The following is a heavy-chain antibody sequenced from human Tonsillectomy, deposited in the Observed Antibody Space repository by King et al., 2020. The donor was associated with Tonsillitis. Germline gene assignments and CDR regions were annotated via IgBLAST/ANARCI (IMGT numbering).Heavy chain of an antibody. CDR2: IYHSGST. CDR1: GGSISSGGYS. J-gene: IGHJ4*02. CDR3: AREGAAYCGGDCYFDY. D-gene: IGHD2-21*01. V-gene: IGHV4-30-2*01. Sequence: LQLQESGSGLVKPSQTLSLTCAASGGSISSGGYSWSWIRQPPGKGLEWIGYIYHSGSTYYNPSLKSRVTISVDRSKNQFSLKLSSVTAADTAVYYCAREGAAYCGGDCYFDYWGQGTLVTVSS.